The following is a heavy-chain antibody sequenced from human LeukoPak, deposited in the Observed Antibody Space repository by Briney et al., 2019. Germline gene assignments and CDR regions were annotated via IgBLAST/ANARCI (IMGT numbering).Heavy chain of an antibody. D-gene: IGHD5-18*01. Sequence: NPGGSLRLSCAASGLTFSNAWMSWVRQAPGKGLEWVGRIKSKTDGGIIDYAAPGQGRFTISRDDSKNTLYLQMNSLRTEDTAVYYCSNIYSYGLHGMDVWGQGTTVTVSS. CDR2: IKSKTDGGII. CDR3: SNIYSYGLHGMDV. CDR1: GLTFSNAW. V-gene: IGHV3-15*01. J-gene: IGHJ6*02.